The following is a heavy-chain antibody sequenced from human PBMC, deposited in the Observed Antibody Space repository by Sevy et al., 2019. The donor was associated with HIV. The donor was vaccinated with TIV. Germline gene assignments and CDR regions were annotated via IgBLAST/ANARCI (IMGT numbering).Heavy chain of an antibody. Sequence: GGSLRLSCETSGFIFTDYWMSWVRQIPGKGLEWVATIKQDQSEKYYVDSVKGGLAISRDCAKKSVSLQMNGLRAEDTALYFCAREVGGFNWRPYYFDSWGQGTLVTVSS. CDR1: GFIFTDYW. CDR3: AREVGGFNWRPYYFDS. D-gene: IGHD3-3*01. J-gene: IGHJ4*02. CDR2: IKQDQSEK. V-gene: IGHV3-7*01.